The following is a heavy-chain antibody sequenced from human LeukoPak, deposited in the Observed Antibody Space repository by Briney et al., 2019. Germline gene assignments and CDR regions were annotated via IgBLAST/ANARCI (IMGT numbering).Heavy chain of an antibody. CDR1: GFTFDDYA. D-gene: IGHD5-18*01. V-gene: IGHV3-9*01. Sequence: GRSLRLSCAASGFTFDDYAMHWVRQAPGKGLEWVSGISWNSGSIGYADSVKGRFTISRDNAKNSLYLQMNSLRAEDTAVYYCAREGGYSYGWYFDYWGQGTLVTVSS. CDR2: ISWNSGSI. J-gene: IGHJ4*02. CDR3: AREGGYSYGWYFDY.